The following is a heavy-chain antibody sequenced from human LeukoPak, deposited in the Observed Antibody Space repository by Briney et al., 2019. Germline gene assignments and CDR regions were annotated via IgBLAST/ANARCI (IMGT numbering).Heavy chain of an antibody. CDR3: ARGPSPPADYVWGSYRTRTPYYFDY. D-gene: IGHD3-16*02. CDR2: INHSGST. CDR1: GGSFSGYY. V-gene: IGHV4-34*01. J-gene: IGHJ4*02. Sequence: PSETLSLTCAVYGGSFSGYYWSWIRLPPGKGLEWIGEINHSGSTNYNPSLKSRVTISVDTSKNQFSLKLSSVTAADTAVYYCARGPSPPADYVWGSYRTRTPYYFDYWGQGTLVTVSS.